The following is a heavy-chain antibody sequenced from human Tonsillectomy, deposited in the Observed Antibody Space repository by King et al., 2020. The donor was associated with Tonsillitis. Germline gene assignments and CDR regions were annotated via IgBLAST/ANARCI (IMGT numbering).Heavy chain of an antibody. V-gene: IGHV3-48*02. Sequence: QLVQSGGGVVQPGGSLRLSCAASGFTFSSYSMNWVRQAPGKGLEWVSYISSSSSTIYYADSVKGRFTISRDNAKNSLYLQMNSLRDEDTAVYYCARETPEQCTGGSCPTFYYWGQGALVTVSS. CDR3: ARETPEQCTGGSCPTFYY. CDR1: GFTFSSYS. CDR2: ISSSSSTI. D-gene: IGHD2-15*01. J-gene: IGHJ4*02.